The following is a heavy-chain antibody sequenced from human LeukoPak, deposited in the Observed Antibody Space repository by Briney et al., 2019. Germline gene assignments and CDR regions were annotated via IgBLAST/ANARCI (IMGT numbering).Heavy chain of an antibody. CDR3: AREYSGYYANIYFDY. J-gene: IGHJ4*02. Sequence: PSETLSLTCTVSGGSLSSGSYYWSWIRQPPGKGLEGIGYIYYSGSTNYNPSLKSRVTISVDTSKNQFSLKLSSVTAADTAVYYCAREYSGYYANIYFDYWGQGTLVTVSS. CDR2: IYYSGST. D-gene: IGHD3-22*01. CDR1: GGSLSSGSYY. V-gene: IGHV4-61*01.